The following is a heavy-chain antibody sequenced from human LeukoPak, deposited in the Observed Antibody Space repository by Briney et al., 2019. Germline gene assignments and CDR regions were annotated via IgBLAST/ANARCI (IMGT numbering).Heavy chain of an antibody. Sequence: ASVNVSCKASGYTFTSYGISWVRQAPGQGLEWMGWISAYNGNTNYAQKLQGRVTMTTDTSTSTAYMELRSLRSDDTAVYYCARVSEYSSGWYFAYYYYGMDVWGQGTTVTVSS. CDR3: ARVSEYSSGWYFAYYYYGMDV. CDR1: GYTFTSYG. D-gene: IGHD6-19*01. CDR2: ISAYNGNT. J-gene: IGHJ6*02. V-gene: IGHV1-18*01.